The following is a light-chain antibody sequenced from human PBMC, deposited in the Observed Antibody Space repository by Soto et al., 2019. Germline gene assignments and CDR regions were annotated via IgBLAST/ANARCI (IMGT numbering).Light chain of an antibody. CDR2: DAS. J-gene: IGKJ5*01. V-gene: IGKV3-11*01. CDR3: QQRSNWPSIT. Sequence: EIVLTQSPATLSLSPGERGTLSCMASQSVSTYLAWYQQKPGQAPRLLIHDASNRATGIPVRFSGSGAGTDFTLTISSLEPEDSAIYYCQQRSNWPSITFGQGTRLEIK. CDR1: QSVSTY.